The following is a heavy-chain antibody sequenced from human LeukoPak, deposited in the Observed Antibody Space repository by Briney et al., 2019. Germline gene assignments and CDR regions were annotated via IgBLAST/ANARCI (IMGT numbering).Heavy chain of an antibody. Sequence: ASVKVSCKASGYTFTSYAMHWVRQATGQGLEWMGWVNPNSGNTGYAQKFQGRVTMTRNTSISTAYMELSSLRSEDTAVYYCARGRRTWVSDWGQGTLVTVSS. V-gene: IGHV1-8*02. CDR3: ARGRRTWVSD. CDR1: GYTFTSYA. CDR2: VNPNSGNT. J-gene: IGHJ4*02. D-gene: IGHD2/OR15-2a*01.